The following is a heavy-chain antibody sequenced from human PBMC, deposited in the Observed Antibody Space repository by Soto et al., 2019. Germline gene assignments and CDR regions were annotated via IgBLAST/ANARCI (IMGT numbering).Heavy chain of an antibody. V-gene: IGHV3-30*18. CDR3: VNPDIVVVVAATLGY. J-gene: IGHJ4*02. Sequence: SLRLSCAASGFTFSSYGMHWVRQAPGKGLEWVAVISYDGSNKYYADSVKGRFTISRDNSKNTLYLQMNSLRAEDTAVYYCVNPDIVVVVAATLGYWGQGTLVTVSS. CDR1: GFTFSSYG. D-gene: IGHD2-15*01. CDR2: ISYDGSNK.